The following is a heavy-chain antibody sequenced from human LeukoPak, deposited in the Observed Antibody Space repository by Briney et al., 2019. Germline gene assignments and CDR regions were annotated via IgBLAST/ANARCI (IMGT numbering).Heavy chain of an antibody. J-gene: IGHJ4*02. Sequence: ASVKVSCKASGYTFANYYIHWVRQAPGQGLEGIGLISPSGGSTAYAQRFQGRVTVTRDTSTSTVYMELSSLRSEDTAVYYCARDSMVRGVISHFDYWGQGTLVTVSS. V-gene: IGHV1-46*01. CDR3: ARDSMVRGVISHFDY. CDR2: ISPSGGST. CDR1: GYTFANYY. D-gene: IGHD3-10*01.